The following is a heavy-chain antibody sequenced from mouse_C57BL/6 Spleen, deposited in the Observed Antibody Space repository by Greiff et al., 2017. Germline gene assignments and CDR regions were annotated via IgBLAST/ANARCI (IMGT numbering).Heavy chain of an antibody. CDR1: GYTFTSYW. V-gene: IGHV1-64*01. CDR2: IHPKSGST. Sequence: QVQLQQPGAELVKPGASVKLSCKASGYTFTSYWMHWVKQRPGQGLEWIGMIHPKSGSTNYNEKFKSKATLTVDKSSSTAYMQLSSLTSEDSAVYYCARSGHYYAMDYWGQGTSVTVSS. CDR3: ARSGHYYAMDY. J-gene: IGHJ4*01.